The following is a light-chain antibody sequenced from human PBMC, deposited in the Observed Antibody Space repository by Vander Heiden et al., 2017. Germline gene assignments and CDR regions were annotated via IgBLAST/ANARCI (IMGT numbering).Light chain of an antibody. J-gene: IGLJ3*02. CDR3: QSYDNSLSGWV. Sequence: QSVLTQPPSVSGAPGQRVTISCTGISSNIGAGYDVHWYQQLPGTAPKLLIYGNINRPSGVPDRFSGSKSGPSASLAITGFQVEDEADYYCQSYDNSLSGWVFGGGTKLTVL. CDR1: SSNIGAGYD. CDR2: GNI. V-gene: IGLV1-40*01.